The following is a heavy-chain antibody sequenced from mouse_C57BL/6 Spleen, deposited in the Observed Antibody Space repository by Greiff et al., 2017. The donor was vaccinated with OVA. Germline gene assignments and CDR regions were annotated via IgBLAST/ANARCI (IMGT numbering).Heavy chain of an antibody. J-gene: IGHJ2*01. Sequence: QVQLQQPGAELVRPGSSVKLSCKASGYTFTSYWMHWVKQRPIQGLEWIGNIDPSDSETHYNQKFKDKATLTVDKSSSTAYMQLSSLTSEDSAVYYCAIITTVGEYYFDYWGQGTTLTVSS. V-gene: IGHV1-52*01. CDR3: AIITTVGEYYFDY. CDR1: GYTFTSYW. D-gene: IGHD1-1*01. CDR2: IDPSDSET.